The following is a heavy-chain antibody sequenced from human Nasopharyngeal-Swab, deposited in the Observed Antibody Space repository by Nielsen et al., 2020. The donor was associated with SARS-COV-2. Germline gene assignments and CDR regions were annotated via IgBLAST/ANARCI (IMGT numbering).Heavy chain of an antibody. D-gene: IGHD2-8*01. V-gene: IGHV6-1*01. J-gene: IGHJ4*02. CDR1: GDSVSSQFVA. CDR3: AIDGVTNKGAGSYFVY. Sequence: SETLSLTCAISGDSVSSQFVAWNWFRQSPSKGLEWLGRAYYRSKWYNDYAVSVKRRMFLNAYTSKNQVSLQLISMTPDDTAIYYCAIDGVTNKGAGSYFVYWGQVSVITVSS. CDR2: AYYRSKWYN.